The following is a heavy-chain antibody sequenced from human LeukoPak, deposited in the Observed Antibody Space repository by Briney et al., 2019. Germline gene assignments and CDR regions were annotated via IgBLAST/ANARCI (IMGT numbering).Heavy chain of an antibody. V-gene: IGHV3-23*01. CDR1: GFTFSSYA. Sequence: PGGSLRLSCAASGFTFSSYAMSWVRQAPGKGLEWVSAISGSGGSTYYADSVKGRFTISRYNSKNTLYLQMNSLRAEDTAVYYCARALYPVATISTGGGLGNWGQGTLVTVS. J-gene: IGHJ4*02. CDR2: ISGSGGST. CDR3: ARALYPVATISTGGGLGN. D-gene: IGHD2-15*01.